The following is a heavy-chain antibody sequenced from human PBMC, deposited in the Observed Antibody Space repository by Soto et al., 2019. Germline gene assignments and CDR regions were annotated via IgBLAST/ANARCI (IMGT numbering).Heavy chain of an antibody. CDR3: ARGIGYCISTSCYNWFAP. D-gene: IGHD2-2*02. CDR1: GGSISSGGYY. Sequence: QVQLQESGPGLVKPSQTLSLTCTVSGGSISSGGYYWSWIRQHPGKGLEWIGYIYYSGSTYYNPSRKSRFTISVDTSKIQSSLKVSSVTAAFTAVYYCARGIGYCISTSCYNWFAPWGQGTLVTVS. CDR2: IYYSGST. J-gene: IGHJ5*02. V-gene: IGHV4-31*03.